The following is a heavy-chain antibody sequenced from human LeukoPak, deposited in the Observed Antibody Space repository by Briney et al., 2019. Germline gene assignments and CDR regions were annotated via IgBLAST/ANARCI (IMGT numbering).Heavy chain of an antibody. Sequence: SQTLSLTCTVSSGSISSGNYYWSWIRQPPGKGLEWIGYIYYSGSTYSTPSLKSRITMSVDTSKSQFSLKLNSVTAADTAVYYCARYCFSTTCHTYAFDVWGQGTMVTVSS. J-gene: IGHJ3*01. CDR3: ARYCFSTTCHTYAFDV. CDR1: SGSISSGNYY. V-gene: IGHV4-30-4*08. D-gene: IGHD2-2*02. CDR2: IYYSGST.